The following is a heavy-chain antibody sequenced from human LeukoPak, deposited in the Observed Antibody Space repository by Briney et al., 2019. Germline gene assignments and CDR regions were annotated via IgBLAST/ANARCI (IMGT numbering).Heavy chain of an antibody. D-gene: IGHD5-18*01. CDR3: ARDLFHTAMANY. CDR1: GFTFGSYA. V-gene: IGHV3-30*04. Sequence: GGSLRLSCAASGFTFGSYAMHWVRQAPGKGLEWAAVISYDGSNKYYADSVKGRFTISRDNSKNTLYLQMNSLRAEDTAVYYCARDLFHTAMANYWGQGTLVTVSS. J-gene: IGHJ4*02. CDR2: ISYDGSNK.